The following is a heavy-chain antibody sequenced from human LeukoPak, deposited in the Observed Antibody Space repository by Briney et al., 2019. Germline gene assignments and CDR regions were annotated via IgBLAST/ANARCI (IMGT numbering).Heavy chain of an antibody. CDR2: ISSSGGTI. V-gene: IGHV3-11*01. D-gene: IGHD4-17*01. CDR3: ARDNYGDYWGYFDY. CDR1: GFTFSSSN. J-gene: IGHJ4*02. Sequence: PGGSLRLSCAASGFTFSSSNMSWIRQAPGKGLEWVSYISSSGGTIYYADSVKGRFTISRDNAKNSLYLQMNSLRAEDTAVYYCARDNYGDYWGYFDYWGQGTLVTVSS.